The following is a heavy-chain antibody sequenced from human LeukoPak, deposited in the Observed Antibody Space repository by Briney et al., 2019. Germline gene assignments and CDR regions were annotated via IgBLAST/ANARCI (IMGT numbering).Heavy chain of an antibody. CDR2: ISGSGGST. J-gene: IGHJ4*02. Sequence: GGSLRLSCAASGFTFSSYAMSWVRQAPGKGLEWVSAISGSGGSTYYADSVKGRFTISSDNSKNTLYLQMNSLRAEDTAVYYCAKDPDYYGSGSYYNSYFDYWGQGTLVTVSS. D-gene: IGHD3-10*01. CDR1: GFTFSSYA. CDR3: AKDPDYYGSGSYYNSYFDY. V-gene: IGHV3-23*01.